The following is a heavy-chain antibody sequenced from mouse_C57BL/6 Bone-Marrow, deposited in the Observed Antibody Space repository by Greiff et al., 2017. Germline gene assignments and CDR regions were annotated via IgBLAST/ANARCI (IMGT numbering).Heavy chain of an antibody. Sequence: QVQLQQPGAELVKPGASVKMSCKASGYTFTSYWITWVKQRPGQGLEWIGDIYPGSGSTNYNEKFKSKATLTVDTSSSTAYMQLSSLTSAESTVYYCASYRNYFDYWGQGTTHTVSS. CDR2: IYPGSGST. CDR1: GYTFTSYW. J-gene: IGHJ2*01. CDR3: ASYRNYFDY. V-gene: IGHV1-55*01. D-gene: IGHD2-14*01.